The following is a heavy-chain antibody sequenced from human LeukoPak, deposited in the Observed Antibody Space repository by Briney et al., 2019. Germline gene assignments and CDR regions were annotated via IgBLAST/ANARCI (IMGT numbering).Heavy chain of an antibody. Sequence: SETLSLTCTVSGGSISSSSYYWGWIRQPPGRGLEWIGSIYYSGSTYYNPSLKSRVTISVDTSKNQFSLKLSSVTAADTAVYSCARHSAAIFSNPNWFDPWGQGTLVTVSS. CDR1: GGSISSSSYY. D-gene: IGHD2-2*01. CDR2: IYYSGST. CDR3: ARHSAAIFSNPNWFDP. J-gene: IGHJ5*02. V-gene: IGHV4-39*01.